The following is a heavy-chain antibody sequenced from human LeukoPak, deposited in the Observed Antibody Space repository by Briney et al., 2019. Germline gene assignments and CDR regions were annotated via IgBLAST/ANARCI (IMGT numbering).Heavy chain of an antibody. Sequence: GGSLSLSCAASRFTFNSYWMNWVRQAPGKGLEWVAIIKYDGSVKYYVDSVRGRFTISRDNARNSLYLQMHSLRAEDTAVYYCAKGGGRPLGDAYDTWGQGTMVTVSS. D-gene: IGHD1-26*01. CDR1: RFTFNSYW. V-gene: IGHV3-7*01. CDR3: AKGGGRPLGDAYDT. J-gene: IGHJ3*02. CDR2: IKYDGSVK.